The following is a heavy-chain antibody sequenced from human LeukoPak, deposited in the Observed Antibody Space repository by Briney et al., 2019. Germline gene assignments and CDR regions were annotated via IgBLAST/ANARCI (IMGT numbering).Heavy chain of an antibody. Sequence: GASVKVSCKASGYTFTNYAMNGVRQAPGQGLDGMGCIHPSTGNPAYAQGFTGGLVFSLHTPFSTTDMEISSIKAEDTAVYFCARPFQSLGGLSFPDYRGQGTLVTVSS. CDR1: GYTFTNYA. J-gene: IGHJ4*02. V-gene: IGHV7-4-1*02. CDR3: ARPFQSLGGLSFPDY. CDR2: IHPSTGNP. D-gene: IGHD3-16*01.